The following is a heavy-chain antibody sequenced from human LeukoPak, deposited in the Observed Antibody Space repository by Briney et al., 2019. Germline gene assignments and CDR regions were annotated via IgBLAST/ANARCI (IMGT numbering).Heavy chain of an antibody. J-gene: IGHJ4*02. Sequence: PSETLSLTCAVYGGSFSGYYWSWIRQPPGKGLEWIGEINHSGSTNYNPSLKSRVTISVDTSKNQFSLKLSSVTAADTAAYYCARPTVTYFDYWGQGTLVTVSS. CDR2: INHSGST. CDR1: GGSFSGYY. V-gene: IGHV4-34*01. CDR3: ARPTVTYFDY. D-gene: IGHD4-17*01.